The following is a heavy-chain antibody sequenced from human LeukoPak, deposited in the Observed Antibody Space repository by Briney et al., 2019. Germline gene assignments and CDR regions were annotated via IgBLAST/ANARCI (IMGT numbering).Heavy chain of an antibody. Sequence: SETLSLTCTVSGGSISSYYWSWIRQPPGKGLEWIGYIYYSGSTNYNPSLKSRVTMSVDTSKNQFSLKLSSVTAADTAVYYCARDFIGYCSGGSCYAMTNAFDIWGQGTMVTVSS. CDR1: GGSISSYY. CDR2: IYYSGST. CDR3: ARDFIGYCSGGSCYAMTNAFDI. V-gene: IGHV4-59*12. D-gene: IGHD2-15*01. J-gene: IGHJ3*02.